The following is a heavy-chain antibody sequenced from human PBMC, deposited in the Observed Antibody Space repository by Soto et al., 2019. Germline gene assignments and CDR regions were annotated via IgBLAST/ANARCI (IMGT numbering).Heavy chain of an antibody. CDR3: AKSAQWLVHSPPDY. D-gene: IGHD6-19*01. CDR2: ISGSGGST. Sequence: GGSLRLSCAASGFTFSSYAMSWVRQAPGKGLEWVSAISGSGGSTYYADSVKGRFTISRDNSKNTLYLQMNSLRAEDTAAYYCAKSAQWLVHSPPDYWGQGTLVTVSS. J-gene: IGHJ4*02. V-gene: IGHV3-23*01. CDR1: GFTFSSYA.